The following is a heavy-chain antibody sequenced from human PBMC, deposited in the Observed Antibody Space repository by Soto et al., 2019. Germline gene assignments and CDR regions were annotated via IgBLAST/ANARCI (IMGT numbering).Heavy chain of an antibody. Sequence: QLQLQESGPGLVKPSETLSLTCTVSGGSISSSSYYWGWIHQPPGKGLEWIGSIYYSGSTYYNPSLKSRVTISVDTSKNQFSLKLSSVTAADTAVYYCRAVAGTNDYWGQGTLVTVSS. CDR2: IYYSGST. D-gene: IGHD6-19*01. J-gene: IGHJ4*02. V-gene: IGHV4-39*01. CDR1: GGSISSSSYY. CDR3: RAVAGTNDY.